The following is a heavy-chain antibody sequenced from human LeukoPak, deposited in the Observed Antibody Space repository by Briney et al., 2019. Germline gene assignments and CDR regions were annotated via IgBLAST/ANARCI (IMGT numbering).Heavy chain of an antibody. CDR2: ISYDGSNA. D-gene: IGHD6-19*01. J-gene: IGHJ4*02. V-gene: IGHV3-30*18. Sequence: GGSLRLSCAVSGFAFSDYGMHWVRQAPGKGLEWLAVISYDGSNACYADSVKGRFTISRDNSKNTLSLQMNSLRAEDTAVYYCAKSNSGWYVPPSDWGQGTLVSVSS. CDR3: AKSNSGWYVPPSD. CDR1: GFAFSDYG.